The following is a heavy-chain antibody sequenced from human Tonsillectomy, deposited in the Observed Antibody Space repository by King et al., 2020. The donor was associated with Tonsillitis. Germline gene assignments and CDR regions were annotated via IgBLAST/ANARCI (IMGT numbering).Heavy chain of an antibody. CDR3: ATITGYSSGWYLL. D-gene: IGHD6-19*01. Sequence: QLQESGPGLVKPSETLSLTCTVSGGSISSSSYYWGLIRQPPGKGLGRIGSSYYSGSTYCNPSLKSRVTISVETSMNQFSLQLSSVTAADTAVYYCATITGYSSGWYLLWGQGTLVTVSS. CDR2: SYYSGST. J-gene: IGHJ4*02. CDR1: GGSISSSSYY. V-gene: IGHV4-39*01.